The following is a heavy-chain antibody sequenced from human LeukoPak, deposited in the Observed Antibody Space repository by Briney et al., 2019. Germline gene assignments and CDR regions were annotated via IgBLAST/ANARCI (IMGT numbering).Heavy chain of an antibody. V-gene: IGHV1-69*13. CDR3: ARGVAPAAIQSRFDY. D-gene: IGHD2-2*02. Sequence: SVKVSCKASGGTFSSYAISWVRQAPGQGLEWMGGIIPIFGTANYAQKFQGRVTITADESTSTAYMELSSLRSEDTAVYYCARGVAPAAIQSRFDYWGQGTLVTVSS. J-gene: IGHJ4*02. CDR2: IIPIFGTA. CDR1: GGTFSSYA.